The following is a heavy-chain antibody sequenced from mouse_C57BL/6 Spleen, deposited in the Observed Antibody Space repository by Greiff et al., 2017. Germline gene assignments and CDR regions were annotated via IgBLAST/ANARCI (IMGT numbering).Heavy chain of an antibody. CDR3: ARVTVVAHDY. J-gene: IGHJ2*01. V-gene: IGHV1-42*01. D-gene: IGHD1-1*01. Sequence: DVKLVESGPELVKPGASVKISCKASGYSFTGYYMNWVKQSPEKSLEWIGEINPSTGGTTYNQKFKAKATLTVDKSSSTAYMQLKSLTSEDSAVYYCARVTVVAHDYWGQGTTLTVSS. CDR2: INPSTGGT. CDR1: GYSFTGYY.